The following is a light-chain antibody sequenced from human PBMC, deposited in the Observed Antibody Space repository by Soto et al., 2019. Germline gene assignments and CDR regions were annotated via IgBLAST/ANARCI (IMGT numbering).Light chain of an antibody. CDR3: HQYNNWPPWT. CDR2: DAS. V-gene: IGKV3-15*01. J-gene: IGKJ5*01. CDR1: RGISSN. Sequence: IVMTQSPATLSVSPGERATVSCRSSRGISSNLAWYQQKPGQAPRLLIYDASTRATGIPARFSGSGSGTEFTLTISSLQSEDFAVYYCHQYNNWPPWTFGQGTRLEIK.